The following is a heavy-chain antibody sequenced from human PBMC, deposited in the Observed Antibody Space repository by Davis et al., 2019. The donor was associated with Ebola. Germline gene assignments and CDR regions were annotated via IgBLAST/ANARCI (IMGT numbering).Heavy chain of an antibody. D-gene: IGHD6-13*01. J-gene: IGHJ4*02. CDR1: GFTFSDYY. CDR2: ISSSGSTI. V-gene: IGHV3-11*01. CDR3: ARGKRSSSSESSSWYGTLNLDY. Sequence: PGGSLRLSCAASGFTFSDYYMSWIRQAPGKGLEWVSYISSSGSTIYYADSVKGRFTISRDNAKNSLYLQMNSLRAEDTAVYYCARGKRSSSSESSSWYGTLNLDYWGQGTLVTVSS.